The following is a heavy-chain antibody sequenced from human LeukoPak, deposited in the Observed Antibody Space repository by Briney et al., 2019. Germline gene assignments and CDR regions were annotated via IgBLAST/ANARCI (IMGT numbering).Heavy chain of an antibody. V-gene: IGHV3-7*05. CDR2: IHEDGSEK. CDR3: ARTLRLKTPRAFDI. Sequence: GGSLRLSCVLSGFTFSSYWMNWVREAPGKGLEWVANIHEDGSEKYYVDSVKGRFTISRDNAKNSLYLQMNSLRAEDTAVYYCARTLRLKTPRAFDIWGQGTMVTVSS. D-gene: IGHD3-3*01. J-gene: IGHJ3*02. CDR1: GFTFSSYW.